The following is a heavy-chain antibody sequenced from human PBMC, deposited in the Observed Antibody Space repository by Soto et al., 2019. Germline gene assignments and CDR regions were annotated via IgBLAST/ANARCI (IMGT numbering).Heavy chain of an antibody. D-gene: IGHD3-22*01. CDR2: IKSKNEGGTT. J-gene: IGHJ4*02. CDR3: TTEYDTSLIGY. Sequence: SGGSLRLSCVASGFTFNNAWMSWVRQAPGKGLEWVGRIKSKNEGGTTDYAAPVKGRFTISRDDSKKTLYLQMKSLKTEDTAVYYCTTEYDTSLIGYWGQGTLVTVSS. CDR1: GFTFNNAW. V-gene: IGHV3-15*01.